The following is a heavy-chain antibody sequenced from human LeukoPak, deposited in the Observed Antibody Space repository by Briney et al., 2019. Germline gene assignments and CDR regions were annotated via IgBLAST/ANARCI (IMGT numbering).Heavy chain of an antibody. Sequence: ASVKVSCKASGYTFTSYGISWVRQAPGQGLEWMGWISAYNGNTNYAQKLQGRVTMTTDTSTSTAYMELRSLRSDDTAVYYCAKSSESWIQLWSQDYGGQGTLVTVSS. V-gene: IGHV1-18*01. CDR1: GYTFTSYG. CDR2: ISAYNGNT. D-gene: IGHD5-18*01. CDR3: AKSSESWIQLWSQDY. J-gene: IGHJ4*02.